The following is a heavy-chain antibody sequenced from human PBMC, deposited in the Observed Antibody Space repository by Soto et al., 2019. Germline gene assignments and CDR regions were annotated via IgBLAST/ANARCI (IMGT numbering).Heavy chain of an antibody. Sequence: SETLSLTCTVSGGSISSGGYYWSWIRQPPGKGLEWIGEIYHSGSTNYNPSLKSRVTISVDKSKNQFSLKLSSVTAADTAVYYCARDACISTSCYGWFDPWGQGTLVTVSS. CDR2: IYHSGST. D-gene: IGHD2-2*01. V-gene: IGHV4-39*07. CDR1: GGSISSGGYY. J-gene: IGHJ5*02. CDR3: ARDACISTSCYGWFDP.